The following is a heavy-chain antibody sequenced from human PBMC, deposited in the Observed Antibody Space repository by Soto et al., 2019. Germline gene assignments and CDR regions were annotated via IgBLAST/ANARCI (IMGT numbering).Heavy chain of an antibody. Sequence: GASVKVSCKASGYTFTSYAMHWVRQAPGQRLEWMGWINAGNGNTKYSQKFQGGVTITRDTSASTAYIKLSSLRPEDTAVYYCKRDRIQLWSTYYYYGIDVWGQGTTVTVSS. D-gene: IGHD5-18*01. CDR3: KRDRIQLWSTYYYYGIDV. J-gene: IGHJ6*02. CDR2: INAGNGNT. V-gene: IGHV1-3*01. CDR1: GYTFTSYA.